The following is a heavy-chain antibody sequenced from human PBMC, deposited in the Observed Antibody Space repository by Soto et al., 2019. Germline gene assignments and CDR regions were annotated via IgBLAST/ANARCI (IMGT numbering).Heavy chain of an antibody. J-gene: IGHJ6*02. CDR1: GGSISAYY. D-gene: IGHD2-21*02. Sequence: SDTLSLTCTVSGGSISAYYWSWSRHPPGKGLEWIGYMYNTGSTVYNPSFKSRVTISVDTSKNQFSLKLNSVTAADTAVYYCARDLWGYCGTDCYPLDVWGQGTTVTVS. CDR2: MYNTGST. V-gene: IGHV4-59*01. CDR3: ARDLWGYCGTDCYPLDV.